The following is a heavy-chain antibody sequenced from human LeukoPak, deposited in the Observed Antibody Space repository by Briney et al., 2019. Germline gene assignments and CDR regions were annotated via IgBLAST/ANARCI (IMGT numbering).Heavy chain of an antibody. CDR3: ARLYSSGSM. J-gene: IGHJ4*02. D-gene: IGHD6-19*01. CDR2: IHHSGGI. Sequence: TSETLSLTCAVSGDSISSDIWWNWVRQPPGKGLEWIGEIHHSGGINYNPSLKSRVTISVDTSKNQFSLKLSSVTAADTAVYYCARLYSSGSMWGQGTLVTVSS. V-gene: IGHV4-4*02. CDR1: GDSISSDIW.